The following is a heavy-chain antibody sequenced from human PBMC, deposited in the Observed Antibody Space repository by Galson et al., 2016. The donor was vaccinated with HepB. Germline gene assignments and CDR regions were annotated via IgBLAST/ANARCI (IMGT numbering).Heavy chain of an antibody. CDR2: IKLDGSDK. D-gene: IGHD5-18*01. CDR3: ARHGGYGADSNYGYDH. Sequence: SLRLSCAASGFTFRSYWMSWVRQAPGKGLEWVANIKLDGSDKFYVDSVKGRFTISRDNAKNSVYLQMNSLRAGDTAMYYCARHGGYGADSNYGYDHWGQGTLVTVSS. V-gene: IGHV3-7*03. CDR1: GFTFRSYW. J-gene: IGHJ4*02.